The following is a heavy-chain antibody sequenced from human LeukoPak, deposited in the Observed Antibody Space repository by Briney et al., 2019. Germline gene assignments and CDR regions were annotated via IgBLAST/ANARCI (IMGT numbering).Heavy chain of an antibody. CDR3: ARYDYVWGSYPN. Sequence: ASVKVSCKASGYTFTGYYMHWVRQAPGQGLEWMGWINPNSGGTNYAQKFQGRVTMTRDTSISTAYMELSRLRSDDTAVYYCARYDYVWGSYPNWGQGTLVTVSS. D-gene: IGHD3-16*02. V-gene: IGHV1-2*02. J-gene: IGHJ4*02. CDR1: GYTFTGYY. CDR2: INPNSGGT.